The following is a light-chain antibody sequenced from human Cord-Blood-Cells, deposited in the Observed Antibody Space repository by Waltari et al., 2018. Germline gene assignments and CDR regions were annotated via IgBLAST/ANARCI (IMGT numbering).Light chain of an antibody. V-gene: IGKV1-5*01. J-gene: IGKJ1*01. CDR3: QQYNSYWT. CDR2: DSS. CDR1: QSISSW. Sequence: DIQMTQSPSTLSASVGERGTITCRARQSISSWLAWYQQKPGKAPKLLSYDSSSLESGVPSRFSGSGSGTEFTLASSSLQHDDFATYYCQQYNSYWTFGQGTKVEIK.